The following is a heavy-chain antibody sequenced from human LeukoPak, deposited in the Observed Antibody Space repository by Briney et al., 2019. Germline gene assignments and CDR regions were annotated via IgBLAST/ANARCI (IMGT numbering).Heavy chain of an antibody. V-gene: IGHV4-59*01. CDR2: MYYSGIT. CDR3: ATLGYGAFDI. CDR1: GGSISSSY. J-gene: IGHJ3*02. D-gene: IGHD5-12*01. Sequence: PSETLSLTCTVSGGSISSSYWSWIRQPPGKGLEWIGYMYYSGITNYNPSLKSRVTISIDTSKNQFSLRLSSVTAADTAVYFCATLGYGAFDIWGHGTMVTVSS.